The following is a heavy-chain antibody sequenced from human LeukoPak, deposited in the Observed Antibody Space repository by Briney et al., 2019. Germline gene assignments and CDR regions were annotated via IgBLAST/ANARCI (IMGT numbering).Heavy chain of an antibody. CDR1: GYTFTSYY. V-gene: IGHV1-46*01. CDR2: INPSGGST. CDR3: ARELSTMIVVASDAFDI. J-gene: IGHJ3*02. Sequence: ASVKVSCKASGYTFTSYYMHWVRQAPGQGLEWMGIINPSGGSTSYAQKFQGRVTITADESTSTAYMELSSLRSEDTAVYYCARELSTMIVVASDAFDIWGQGTMVTVSS. D-gene: IGHD3-22*01.